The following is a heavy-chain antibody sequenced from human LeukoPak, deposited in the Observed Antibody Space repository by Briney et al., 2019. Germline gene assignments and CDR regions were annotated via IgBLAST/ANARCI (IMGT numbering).Heavy chain of an antibody. V-gene: IGHV3-74*01. Sequence: GGSLRLSCAASGFTFSAYWMHWVRQAPGKGLVWVSRINSDGSSRTYADSVKGRFTISRDNAKNSLYLQMDSLRAEDTAVYHCARDGPYSTSATHPPWGQGTLVTVSS. CDR1: GFTFSAYW. D-gene: IGHD6-6*01. J-gene: IGHJ5*02. CDR2: INSDGSSR. CDR3: ARDGPYSTSATHPP.